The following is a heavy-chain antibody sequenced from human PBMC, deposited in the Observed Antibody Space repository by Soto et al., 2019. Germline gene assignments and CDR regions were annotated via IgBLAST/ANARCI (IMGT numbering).Heavy chain of an antibody. CDR3: VKDGSSGWPYYYGMDV. CDR1: GFTFSSYG. V-gene: IGHV3-30*18. Sequence: PGGSLRLSCAASGFTFSSYGIHWVRQAPGKGLEWVAVISYDGSNKYYADSLKGRFTVSRDNSKNTLYLQMSSLRAEDTAVYYCVKDGSSGWPYYYGMDVWGQGTTVTVSS. CDR2: ISYDGSNK. J-gene: IGHJ6*02. D-gene: IGHD6-19*01.